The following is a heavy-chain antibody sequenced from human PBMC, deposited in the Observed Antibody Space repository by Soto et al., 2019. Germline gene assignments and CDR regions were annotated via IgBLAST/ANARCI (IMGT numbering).Heavy chain of an antibody. V-gene: IGHV3-74*03. CDR3: ARDSDTYGYSNADN. J-gene: IGHJ4*02. D-gene: IGHD5-18*01. Sequence: EVQLVESGGGLVQPGGSLRLSCVASGFTFSTFWMHWVRQVPGKGLVWVSRINGDGSSTTYADSVKGRFTISRDNAKNTMYLQMNSLRGEDTATYYCARDSDTYGYSNADNWGQGTLVSVSS. CDR1: GFTFSTFW. CDR2: INGDGSST.